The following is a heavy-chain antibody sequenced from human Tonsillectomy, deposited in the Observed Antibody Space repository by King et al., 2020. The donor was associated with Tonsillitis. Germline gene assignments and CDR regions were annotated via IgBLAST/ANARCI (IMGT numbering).Heavy chain of an antibody. J-gene: IGHJ4*02. D-gene: IGHD4-17*01. Sequence: VQLVESGGGLVQPGGSLRLSCAASGFTFSSYSMNWVRQAPGKGLEWVSYISSSSSTIYYADSVKGRFTISRDNAKNSLYLQMNSLRDEDTAVYYCARASYVDWAYYFDYWGQGTLVTVSS. CDR2: ISSSSSTI. CDR3: ARASYVDWAYYFDY. V-gene: IGHV3-48*02. CDR1: GFTFSSYS.